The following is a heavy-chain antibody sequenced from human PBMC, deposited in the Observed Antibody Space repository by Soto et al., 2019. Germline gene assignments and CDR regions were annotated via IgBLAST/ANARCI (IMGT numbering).Heavy chain of an antibody. V-gene: IGHV3-23*01. CDR3: AKNGPGFHYSTPPRDWDY. J-gene: IGHJ4*02. CDR1: GFTFSSYA. D-gene: IGHD3-10*01. CDR2: ISGSGGST. Sequence: GGSLRLSCAASGFTFSSYAMSWVRQAPGKGLEWVSAISGSGGSTYYADSVKGRFTISRDNSKNTLYLQMNSLRAEDTAIYYYAKNGPGFHYSTPPRDWDYGGRGTLVTVSS.